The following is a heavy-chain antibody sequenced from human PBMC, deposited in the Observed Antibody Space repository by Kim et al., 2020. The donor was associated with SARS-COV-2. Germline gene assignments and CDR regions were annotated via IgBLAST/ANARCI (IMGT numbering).Heavy chain of an antibody. CDR2: IYYSGST. V-gene: IGHV4-39*01. D-gene: IGHD5-18*01. J-gene: IGHJ2*01. CDR3: ARHGQRYSYDLHNWYFDL. CDR1: GGSISSSSYY. Sequence: SETLSLTCTVSGGSISSSSYYWGWIRQPPGKGLEWIGSIYYSGSTYYNPSLKSRVTISVDTSKNQFSLKLSSVTAADTAVYYCARHGQRYSYDLHNWYFDLWGRGTLVTVSS.